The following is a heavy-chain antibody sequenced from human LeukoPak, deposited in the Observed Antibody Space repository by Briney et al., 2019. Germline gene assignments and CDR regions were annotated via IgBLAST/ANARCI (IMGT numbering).Heavy chain of an antibody. J-gene: IGHJ1*01. CDR2: ISYDGSNK. CDR1: GFTFSSYA. CDR3: ARDEYSSSDAEYFQH. V-gene: IGHV3-30-3*01. Sequence: PGGSLRLSCAASGFTFSSYAMHWVRQAPGKGLEWGAVISYDGSNKYYADSVKGRFTISRDNAKNSLYLQMNSLRDEDTAVYYCARDEYSSSDAEYFQHWGQGTLVTVSS. D-gene: IGHD6-6*01.